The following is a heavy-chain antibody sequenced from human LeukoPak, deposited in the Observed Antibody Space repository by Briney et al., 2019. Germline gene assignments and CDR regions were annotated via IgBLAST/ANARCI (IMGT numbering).Heavy chain of an antibody. V-gene: IGHV1-69*04. D-gene: IGHD6-6*01. Sequence: EASVKVSCKASGGTFSSYAISWVRQAPGQGLEWMGRIIPILGIANYAQKFQGRVTITADKSTSTAYMELSSLRSEDTAVYYCARMPIYSSSPYDAFDIWGQGTMVTVSS. CDR2: IIPILGIA. CDR3: ARMPIYSSSPYDAFDI. J-gene: IGHJ3*02. CDR1: GGTFSSYA.